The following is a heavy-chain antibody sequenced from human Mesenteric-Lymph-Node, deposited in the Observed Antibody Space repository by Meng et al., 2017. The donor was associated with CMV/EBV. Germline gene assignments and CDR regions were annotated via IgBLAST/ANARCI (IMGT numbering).Heavy chain of an antibody. CDR3: ARGGCSGGYCSNDY. V-gene: IGHV3-30*04. Sequence: LSLTCAASGFAFGGYVMHWVRQVPGKGLEWVAVISYDGSNKDYADSVKGRFTISRDNSMNTLYLQMNSLGAEDTAVYYCARGGCSGGYCSNDYWGQGTLVTVSS. D-gene: IGHD2-15*01. CDR2: ISYDGSNK. J-gene: IGHJ4*02. CDR1: GFAFGGYV.